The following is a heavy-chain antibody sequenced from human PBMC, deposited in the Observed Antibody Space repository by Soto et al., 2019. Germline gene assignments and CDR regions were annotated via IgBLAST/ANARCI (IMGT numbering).Heavy chain of an antibody. V-gene: IGHV3-30*18. CDR2: ISYDGSNK. Sequence: QVQLVESGGGVVQPGRSLRLSCAASGFTFSSYGMHWVRQAPGKGLEWVAVISYDGSNKYYADSVKGRFTISRDNSKNTLYLQMNSLRAEDTAMYYCAKTATHDYYGMDVWGQGTTVTVSS. CDR1: GFTFSSYG. CDR3: AKTATHDYYGMDV. J-gene: IGHJ6*02.